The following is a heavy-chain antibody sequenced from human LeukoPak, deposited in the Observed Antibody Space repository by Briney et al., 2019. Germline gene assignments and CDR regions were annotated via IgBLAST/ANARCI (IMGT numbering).Heavy chain of an antibody. D-gene: IGHD2-2*01. CDR3: ARDYCSSTSCFLYWYFDL. J-gene: IGHJ2*01. CDR2: ISSSSSYI. V-gene: IGHV3-21*01. CDR1: GFTFSSYS. Sequence: PGGSLRLSCAASGFTFSSYSMNWVRQAPGKGLEWVSFISSSSSYIYYADSVKGRFTISRDNAKNSLYLQMNSLRAEDTAVYYCARDYCSSTSCFLYWYFDLWGRGTLVTVSS.